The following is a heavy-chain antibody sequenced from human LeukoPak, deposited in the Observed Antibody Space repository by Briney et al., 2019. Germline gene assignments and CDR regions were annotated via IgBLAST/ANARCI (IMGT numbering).Heavy chain of an antibody. CDR1: GFTFSTFA. Sequence: GGSLRLSCAASGFTFSTFAMIWVRQPPGKGLEWVSSIFPSGGEIHYADSVRGRFTIYRDNSKSILSLQMNSLRVEDTALYHCARKGLGGELGGFDSWGQGTLVTVSS. CDR3: ARKGLGGELGGFDS. V-gene: IGHV3-23*01. D-gene: IGHD1-7*01. CDR2: IFPSGGEI. J-gene: IGHJ4*02.